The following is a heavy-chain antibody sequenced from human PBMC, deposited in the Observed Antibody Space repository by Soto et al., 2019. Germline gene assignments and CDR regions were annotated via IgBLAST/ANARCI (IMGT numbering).Heavy chain of an antibody. D-gene: IGHD2-21*01. V-gene: IGHV4-34*01. CDR3: ARGRWVGEPQSYYYYGMDV. CDR2: INHSGST. J-gene: IGHJ6*02. Sequence: SETLSLTCAVYGGSFSGYYWSWIRQPPGKGLEWIGEINHSGSTNYNPSLKSRVTISVDTSKNQFSLKLSSVTAADTAVYYCARGRWVGEPQSYYYYGMDVWGQGPTVT. CDR1: GGSFSGYY.